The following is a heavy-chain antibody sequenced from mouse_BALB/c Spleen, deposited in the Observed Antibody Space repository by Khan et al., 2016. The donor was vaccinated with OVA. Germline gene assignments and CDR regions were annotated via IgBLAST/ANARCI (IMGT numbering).Heavy chain of an antibody. J-gene: IGHJ4*01. D-gene: IGHD2-1*01. V-gene: IGHV1-77*01. Sequence: QVQLQQSGPELVKPGASVKMSCKASGYTFTDYDIRWVKQRTGQGLEWIGEIYPGSGSTYYNEKFKGKATLTADKSSNTAYIQLSSLTSEDSAVDFCAKIFYGNSYAMDYWGQGTAVTVSS. CDR1: GYTFTDYD. CDR2: IYPGSGST. CDR3: AKIFYGNSYAMDY.